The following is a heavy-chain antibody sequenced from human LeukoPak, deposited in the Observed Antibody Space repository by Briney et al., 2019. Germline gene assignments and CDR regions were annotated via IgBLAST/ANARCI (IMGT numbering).Heavy chain of an antibody. CDR2: IYPYDSET. Sequence: GESLKISCKASGDSFTGSWIGWVGQMPGKGMAWMGIIYPYDSETTYSPSFQGQVTISADKSISPASLQWSSLKASDTAMYYCARHIGYSAWNPDYWGQGTLVTVSS. J-gene: IGHJ4*02. CDR3: ARHIGYSAWNPDY. V-gene: IGHV5-51*01. CDR1: GDSFTGSW. D-gene: IGHD5-18*01.